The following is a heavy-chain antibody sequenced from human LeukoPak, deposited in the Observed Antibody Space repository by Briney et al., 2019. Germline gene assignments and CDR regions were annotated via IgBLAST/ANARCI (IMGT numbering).Heavy chain of an antibody. CDR1: GASVSSGSYS. Sequence: PSETLSLTCTVSGASVSSGSYSWNWIRQPPGKGLEWIGYMFYRGSTNYNPSLKSRVTISVDTSKTQFSLKLGSVTAADTAVYYCASGHQRDGYTSFDYWGQGTLVSVSS. V-gene: IGHV4-61*01. CDR2: MFYRGST. CDR3: ASGHQRDGYTSFDY. J-gene: IGHJ4*02. D-gene: IGHD5-24*01.